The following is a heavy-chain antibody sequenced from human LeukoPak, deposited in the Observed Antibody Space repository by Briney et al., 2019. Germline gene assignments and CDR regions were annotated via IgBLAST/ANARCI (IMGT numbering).Heavy chain of an antibody. Sequence: SETLSLTCTVSGGSIGSYYWSLIRQPPGKGLEWIGYIYYSGSTNYNPSLKSRVTISVDTSKNQFSLKLSSVTAADTAVYYCARVGYGDYFDYWGQGTLVTVSS. J-gene: IGHJ4*02. D-gene: IGHD4-17*01. CDR1: GGSIGSYY. CDR2: IYYSGST. CDR3: ARVGYGDYFDY. V-gene: IGHV4-59*01.